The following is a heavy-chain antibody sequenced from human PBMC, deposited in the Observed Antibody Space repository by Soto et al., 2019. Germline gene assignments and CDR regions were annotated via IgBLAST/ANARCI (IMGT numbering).Heavy chain of an antibody. CDR2: IRSKGNNYAT. Sequence: VQMVESGGGLVQPGGSLKLSCAASGFTFSGSAMHWVRQASGKGLEWVGRIRSKGNNYATVYGASLKGRFTISRDDANNTAYLQMNSLNTEDTAVYYCSRQASDFWSGKPQYYMAVWCKGTTFTVSS. J-gene: IGHJ6*03. CDR3: SRQASDFWSGKPQYYMAV. D-gene: IGHD3-3*01. CDR1: GFTFSGSA. V-gene: IGHV3-73*01.